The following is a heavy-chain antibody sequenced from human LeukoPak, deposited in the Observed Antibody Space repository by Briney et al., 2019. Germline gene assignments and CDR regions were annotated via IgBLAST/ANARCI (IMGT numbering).Heavy chain of an antibody. CDR1: GFTLSNAW. CDR2: ISGSGGST. D-gene: IGHD1-26*01. V-gene: IGHV3-23*01. Sequence: GGSLRLSCAASGFTLSNAWMSWVRQAPGKGLEWVSAISGSGGSTYYADSVKGRFTISRDNSKNTLYLQMNSLRAEDTAVYYCAKGRIVGATLSTYYYYYYMDVWGKGTTVTVSS. CDR3: AKGRIVGATLSTYYYYYYMDV. J-gene: IGHJ6*03.